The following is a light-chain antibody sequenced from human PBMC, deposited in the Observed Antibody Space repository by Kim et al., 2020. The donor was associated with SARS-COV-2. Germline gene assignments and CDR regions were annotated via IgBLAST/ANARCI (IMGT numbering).Light chain of an antibody. J-gene: IGKJ1*01. CDR3: QKYNSAPWT. CDR2: AAS. V-gene: IGKV1-27*01. Sequence: ASSGDRVTLTCRASQDIANSLAWYQQKPGKAPQVLIYAASTLQSGVPSRFSGSGSGTEFTLTIDSLQTEDVATYYCQKYNSAPWTFGPGTKVDIK. CDR1: QDIANS.